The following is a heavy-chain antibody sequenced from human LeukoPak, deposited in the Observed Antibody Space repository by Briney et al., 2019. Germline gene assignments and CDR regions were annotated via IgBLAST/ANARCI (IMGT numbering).Heavy chain of an antibody. D-gene: IGHD6-6*01. CDR1: GFTVSSNS. CDR2: IYSGGNT. J-gene: IGHJ4*02. Sequence: GGSLRLSCTVSGFTVSSNSMSWVRQAPGKGLEWVSFIYSGGNTLYSDSVKGRFTISRDNSKNTLYLQMSSLRAEDTAVYYCAKRGQLTNQYYFDYWGQGTLVTVSS. V-gene: IGHV3-53*01. CDR3: AKRGQLTNQYYFDY.